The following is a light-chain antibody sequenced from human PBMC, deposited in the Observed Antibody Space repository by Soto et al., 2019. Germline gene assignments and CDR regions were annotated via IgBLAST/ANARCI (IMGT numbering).Light chain of an antibody. J-gene: IGLJ1*01. V-gene: IGLV3-21*02. CDR2: DDS. Sequence: SYELTQPPSVSVAPGQTARITCGGNNIGSKNVHWYQQKPGQAPVRVVFDDSDRPSGISERFSGSNSGNTATLTISRVEAGDEADYFCHVWDSRSEHFVFGAGTKLNVL. CDR3: HVWDSRSEHFV. CDR1: NIGSKN.